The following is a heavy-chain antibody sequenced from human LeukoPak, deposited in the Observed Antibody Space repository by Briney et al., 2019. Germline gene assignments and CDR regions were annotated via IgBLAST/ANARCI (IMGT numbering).Heavy chain of an antibody. D-gene: IGHD2-15*01. CDR3: ARDPSLLYYYYGMDV. CDR2: ISYDGSNK. CDR1: GFTFSSYA. J-gene: IGHJ6*02. V-gene: IGHV3-30-3*01. Sequence: GGSLRLSCAASGFTFSSYAMHWVRQAPGKGLEWVAVISYDGSNKYYADSVKGRFTISRDNSKNTLYLQMNSLRAEDTAVYYCARDPSLLYYYYGMDVWGQGTTVTVSS.